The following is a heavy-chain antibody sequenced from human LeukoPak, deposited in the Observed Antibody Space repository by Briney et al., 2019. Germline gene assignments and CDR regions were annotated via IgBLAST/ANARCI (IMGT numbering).Heavy chain of an antibody. Sequence: GGSLRFSCVASGFTFSTYAMSWVRQAPGKGLEWVSVISGSGGSTYYADSVKGRFTISRDNSRNTLYLQMNSLRAEDTAVYYCAKGGLGRPFDYWGQGPLVTVSS. D-gene: IGHD3-10*01. CDR2: ISGSGGST. CDR1: GFTFSTYA. J-gene: IGHJ4*02. CDR3: AKGGLGRPFDY. V-gene: IGHV3-23*01.